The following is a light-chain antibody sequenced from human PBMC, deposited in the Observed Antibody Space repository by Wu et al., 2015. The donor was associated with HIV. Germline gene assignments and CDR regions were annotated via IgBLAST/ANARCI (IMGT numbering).Light chain of an antibody. J-gene: IGKJ4*01. CDR1: QNITKY. Sequence: VLTQSPATLSLSSGERATLSCRASQNITKYLAWYQQRLGQPPRLLIYDVFNRATGIPVRFSGTGSATDFHLTISSLDPEDSAIYYCQQRDDWPLTFGGGTRVEDQT. V-gene: IGKV3-11*01. CDR2: DVF. CDR3: QQRDDWPLT.